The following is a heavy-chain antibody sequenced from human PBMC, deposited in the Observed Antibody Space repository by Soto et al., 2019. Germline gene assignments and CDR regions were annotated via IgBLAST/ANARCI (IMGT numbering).Heavy chain of an antibody. D-gene: IGHD1-1*01. Sequence: PSQTLPLTCAISGDSVSSNSAACNWIRQSPSRGLEWLGRTYYRSKWYNDYAVSVKSRITINPDTSKNQFSLQLNSVTPEDTAVYYCARARADYNWNLLGFDPWGQGTLVTVSS. J-gene: IGHJ5*02. CDR3: ARARADYNWNLLGFDP. CDR1: GDSVSSNSAA. CDR2: TYYRSKWYN. V-gene: IGHV6-1*01.